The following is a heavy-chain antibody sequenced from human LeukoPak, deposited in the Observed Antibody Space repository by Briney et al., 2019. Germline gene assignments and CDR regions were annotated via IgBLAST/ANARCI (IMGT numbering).Heavy chain of an antibody. J-gene: IGHJ4*02. V-gene: IGHV1-2*02. CDR3: ARLSDRNYFDY. CDR1: GYTFTSYD. CDR2: INPNSGGT. Sequence: ASVKVSCKASGYTFTSYDINWVRQAPGQGLEWMGWINPNSGGTNYAQKFQGRVTMTRDTSISTAYMELSRLRSDDTAVYYCARLSDRNYFDYWGQGTLVTVSS. D-gene: IGHD3-10*01.